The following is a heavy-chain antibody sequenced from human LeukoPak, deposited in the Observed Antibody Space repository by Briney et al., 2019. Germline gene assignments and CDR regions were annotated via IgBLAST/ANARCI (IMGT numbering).Heavy chain of an antibody. Sequence: GGSLRLSCAASGFTFSSNYMNWVRQAPGKGLEWVSIIYSDSNTYYADSVKGRFTISRDNSKNTLYLQMNSLRAEDTAVYYCAREGVIAAAGAIDYWGQGTLVTVSS. CDR2: IYSDSNT. V-gene: IGHV3-66*02. CDR3: AREGVIAAAGAIDY. D-gene: IGHD6-13*01. CDR1: GFTFSSNY. J-gene: IGHJ4*02.